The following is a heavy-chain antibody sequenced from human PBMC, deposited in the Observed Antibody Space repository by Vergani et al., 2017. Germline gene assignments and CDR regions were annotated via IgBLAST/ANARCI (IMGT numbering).Heavy chain of an antibody. J-gene: IGHJ5*01. CDR1: GFSFNSYW. D-gene: IGHD3-9*01. V-gene: IGHV3-74*03. CDR2: IKSDGSIT. Sequence: DVHLAESGGGFFQPGGSLRLSGSASGFSFNSYWMHWARQVRGRGLLWVSRIKSDGSITAYADSVKGRFTISRDNAQNTLYLQMNGLRVEDTGVYYCARARCIETCYMSNWLDSWGQGTLVTVSS. CDR3: ARARCIETCYMSNWLDS.